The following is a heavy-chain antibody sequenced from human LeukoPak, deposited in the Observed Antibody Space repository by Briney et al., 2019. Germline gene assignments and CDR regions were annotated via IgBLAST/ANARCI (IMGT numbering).Heavy chain of an antibody. V-gene: IGHV3-30*02. J-gene: IGHJ4*02. CDR3: AKDRVSTADY. CDR2: IRYDGSNK. D-gene: IGHD2-8*01. Sequence: GGSLRLSCAASGFTFSSYGMHWVRQAPGKGLEWVALIRYDGSNKYYADSVKGRFTISRDNSKNTLYLQMNSLRAEDTAVYYCAKDRVSTADYWGQGTLVTVSS. CDR1: GFTFSSYG.